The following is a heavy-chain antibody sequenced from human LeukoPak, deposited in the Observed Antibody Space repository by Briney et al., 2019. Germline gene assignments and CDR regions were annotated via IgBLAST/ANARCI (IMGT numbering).Heavy chain of an antibody. CDR2: MNPNSGNT. D-gene: IGHD3-3*01. Sequence: ASVKVSCKASGYTFTSYDINWVRQATGQGLEWMGWMNPNSGNTGYAQKLQGRVTITRNTSISTACMELSSLRSEDTAVYYCARTEAYYDFWSGYYSYYFDYWGQGTLVTVSS. CDR3: ARTEAYYDFWSGYYSYYFDY. CDR1: GYTFTSYD. J-gene: IGHJ4*02. V-gene: IGHV1-8*03.